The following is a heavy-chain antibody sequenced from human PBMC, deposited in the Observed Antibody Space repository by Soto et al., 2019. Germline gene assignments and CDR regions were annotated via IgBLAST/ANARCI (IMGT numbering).Heavy chain of an antibody. D-gene: IGHD3-22*01. Sequence: PGGSLRLSCAASGFTFSSYAMHWVRQAPGKGLEWVAVISYDGSNKYYADSVKGRFTISRDNSKNTLYLQMSSLRAEDTAVYYCARSGYYYDSTNYYYYGMDVCGQGTTVTVSS. CDR3: ARSGYYYDSTNYYYYGMDV. CDR1: GFTFSSYA. CDR2: ISYDGSNK. V-gene: IGHV3-30-3*01. J-gene: IGHJ6*02.